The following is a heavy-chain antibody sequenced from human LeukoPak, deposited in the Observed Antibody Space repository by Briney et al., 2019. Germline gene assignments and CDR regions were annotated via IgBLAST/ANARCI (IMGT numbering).Heavy chain of an antibody. J-gene: IGHJ4*02. CDR1: GYAFSSYA. Sequence: SVNVSCKASGYAFSSYAISWVRQAPGQGFVWRGWISTYNGNTNYVEKFQGRVTMTTDTSTSTVYMELRGLRFDDMAVYYCARDRQLQWFGEFNVDLDYWGQGTLVTVSS. CDR3: ARDRQLQWFGEFNVDLDY. D-gene: IGHD3-10*01. V-gene: IGHV1-18*03. CDR2: ISTYNGNT.